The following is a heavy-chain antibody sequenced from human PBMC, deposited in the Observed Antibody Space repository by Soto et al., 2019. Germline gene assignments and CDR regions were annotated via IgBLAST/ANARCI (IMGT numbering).Heavy chain of an antibody. CDR1: GYTFTNYG. V-gene: IGHV1-18*01. CDR2: ISPFSGNT. D-gene: IGHD4-17*01. Sequence: QVQLVQSGAEVKKPGASVKVSCKASGYTFTNYGIASVRQAPGQGLEWMGWISPFSGNTNYAQKLQDRVTMTTDTSTTTAYMELRSLRSDDTAVYYCARVPFNGDFVSAPDYWGQGTLVTVSS. CDR3: ARVPFNGDFVSAPDY. J-gene: IGHJ4*02.